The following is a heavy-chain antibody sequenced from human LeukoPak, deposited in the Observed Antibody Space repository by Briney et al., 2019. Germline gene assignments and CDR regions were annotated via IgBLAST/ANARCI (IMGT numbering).Heavy chain of an antibody. J-gene: IGHJ4*02. Sequence: VRQAPGXGLEWVSGLNWNGGTTGYADSVKGRFTISRDNAKNSLFLHMTSLRADDTAVYFCARDLVDYYGSGFDYWGQGTLVIVSS. CDR3: ARDLVDYYGSGFDY. D-gene: IGHD3-10*01. CDR2: LNWNGGTT. V-gene: IGHV3-20*03.